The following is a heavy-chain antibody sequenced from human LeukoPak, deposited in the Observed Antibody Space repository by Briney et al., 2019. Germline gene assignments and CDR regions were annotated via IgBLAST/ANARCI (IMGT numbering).Heavy chain of an antibody. CDR3: ARVIYDFWSGYTGAFDI. V-gene: IGHV4-4*07. CDR1: GGSISSYY. J-gene: IGHJ3*02. Sequence: SETLSLTCTLSGGSISSYYWSWIRQPAGKGLEWIGRIYTSGSTNYNPSLKSRVTMSVDTSKNQFSLKLSSVTAADTAVYYCARVIYDFWSGYTGAFDIWGQGTMVTVS. CDR2: IYTSGST. D-gene: IGHD3-3*01.